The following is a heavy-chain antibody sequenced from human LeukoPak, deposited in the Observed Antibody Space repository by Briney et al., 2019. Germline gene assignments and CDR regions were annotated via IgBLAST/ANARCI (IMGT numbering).Heavy chain of an antibody. D-gene: IGHD2-2*01. Sequence: GRSLRLSCAASGFTFSNYAMQWVRQAPGKGLEWVAIMSYDGSKKYYADSVKGRFIISRDNSKNTLYLQMNSLRAEDTAVYYCAKDGPSRQPVVPAAVDYWGQGTLVTASS. CDR1: GFTFSNYA. V-gene: IGHV3-30*18. CDR2: MSYDGSKK. J-gene: IGHJ4*02. CDR3: AKDGPSRQPVVPAAVDY.